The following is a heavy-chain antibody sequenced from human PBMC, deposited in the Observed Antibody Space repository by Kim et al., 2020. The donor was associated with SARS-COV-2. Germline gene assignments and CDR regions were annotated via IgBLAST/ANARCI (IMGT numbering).Heavy chain of an antibody. V-gene: IGHV4-39*01. CDR3: ARQIAGYFDWLRQGGAFDI. D-gene: IGHD3-9*01. J-gene: IGHJ3*02. Sequence: SETLSLTCTVSGGSISSSSYYWGWIRQPPGKGLEWIGSIYYSGSTYYNPSLKSRVTISVDTSKNQFSLKLSSVTAADTAVYYCARQIAGYFDWLRQGGAFDIWGQGTMVTVSS. CDR2: IYYSGST. CDR1: GGSISSSSYY.